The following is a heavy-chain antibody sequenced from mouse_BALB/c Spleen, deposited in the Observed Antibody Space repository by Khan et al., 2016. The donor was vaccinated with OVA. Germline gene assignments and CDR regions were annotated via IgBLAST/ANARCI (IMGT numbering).Heavy chain of an antibody. V-gene: IGHV14-3*02. CDR3: ARLGRK. CDR2: IDPPNGNT. D-gene: IGHD4-1*01. J-gene: IGHJ2*01. Sequence: IQLVQSGAELVKSGATVKLSCTASGLNIKDTYMHWLKQWPEQGLEWIGRIDPPNGNTTYDPKFQGKATITADTSSNTSNLQLSSLTPEDPAVYHWARLGRKWGQDPTLTVSS. CDR1: GLNIKDTY.